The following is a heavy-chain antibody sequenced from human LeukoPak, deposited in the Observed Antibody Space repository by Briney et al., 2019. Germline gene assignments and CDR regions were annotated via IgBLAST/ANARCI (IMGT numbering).Heavy chain of an antibody. V-gene: IGHV1-69*13. CDR2: IIPIFGTA. D-gene: IGHD1-1*01. J-gene: IGHJ6*03. CDR1: GGTFSSYA. CDR3: ARRGQLERRGYYYYYMDV. Sequence: SVKVSCKASGGTFSSYAISWVRQAPGQGLEWMGGIIPIFGTANYAQKSQGRVTITADESTSTAYMELSSLRSEDTAVYYCARRGQLERRGYYYYYMDVWGKGTTVTVSS.